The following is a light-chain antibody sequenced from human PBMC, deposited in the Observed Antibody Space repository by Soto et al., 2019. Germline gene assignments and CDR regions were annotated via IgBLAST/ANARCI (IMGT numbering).Light chain of an antibody. V-gene: IGLV2-14*03. CDR1: VFEVAGYTY. CDR3: SSFTSTSGL. J-gene: IGLJ2*01. CDR2: DVS. Sequence: QSVLTQAASVSGSPGQSITISCTGAVFEVAGYTYVSWYQQLPGKGPKVIIYDVSNRPSGVSNRFSGSKSGTTASLTISGLQAEDEADYYCSSFTSTSGLFGGGTKVTVL.